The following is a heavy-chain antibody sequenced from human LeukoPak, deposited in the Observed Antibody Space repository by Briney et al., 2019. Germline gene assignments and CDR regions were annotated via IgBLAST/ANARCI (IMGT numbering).Heavy chain of an antibody. D-gene: IGHD4-17*01. V-gene: IGHV3-53*01. CDR3: TRERGPWDDYVRTTEEERGMDV. Sequence: GGSLRLSCAASGFTLSSNYMSWVRQAPGKGLEWVSVIYSGGSTYYADSVKGRFTISRDNSKNTLYLQMNSLRAEDTAVYYCTRERGPWDDYVRTTEEERGMDVWGQGTTVTVSS. CDR2: IYSGGST. J-gene: IGHJ6*02. CDR1: GFTLSSNY.